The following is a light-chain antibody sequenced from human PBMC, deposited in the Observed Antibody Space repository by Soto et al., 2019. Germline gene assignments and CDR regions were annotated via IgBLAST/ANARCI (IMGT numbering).Light chain of an antibody. CDR1: SGHSSYA. V-gene: IGLV4-69*01. Sequence: QPVLTQSPSASASLGASVKLTCTLSSGHSSYAIAWHHLQPEKGPRYLMKLNSDGSHSKGDGVPERFSGSSSGAERYLTISSLQSEAEADYYCQTWGTGIVVFGGGTKLTVL. CDR3: QTWGTGIVV. CDR2: LNSDGSH. J-gene: IGLJ2*01.